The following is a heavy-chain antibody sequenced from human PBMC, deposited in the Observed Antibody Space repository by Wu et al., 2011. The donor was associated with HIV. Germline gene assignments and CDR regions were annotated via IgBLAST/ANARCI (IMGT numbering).Heavy chain of an antibody. V-gene: IGHV5-51*01. CDR2: SILLILIP. D-gene: IGHD6-6*01. Sequence: FTSYWIGWVRQMPGKAWSGWGSSILLILIPDTVRPSEGQVTISADKSISTAFVQWSSLKASDTAIYYCARLFGSIAARPRGGNWFDPWGQGTLITVSS. CDR3: ARLFGSIAARPRGGNWFDP. J-gene: IGHJ5*02. CDR1: FTSYW.